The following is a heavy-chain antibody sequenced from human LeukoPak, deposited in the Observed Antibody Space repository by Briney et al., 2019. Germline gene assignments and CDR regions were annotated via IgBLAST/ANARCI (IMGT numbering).Heavy chain of an antibody. Sequence: PGGAPRPFLAGSGFTLRDYYMSWVRQAPGEGLEGGSYISSSCSTIYYADSVKGRFTISRDNAKNSLYLQMNSLRAEDTAVYYCARDLTYYDFWSGYYTGWFDPWGQGTLVTVSS. J-gene: IGHJ5*02. CDR1: GFTLRDYY. V-gene: IGHV3-11*01. D-gene: IGHD3-3*01. CDR2: ISSSCSTI. CDR3: ARDLTYYDFWSGYYTGWFDP.